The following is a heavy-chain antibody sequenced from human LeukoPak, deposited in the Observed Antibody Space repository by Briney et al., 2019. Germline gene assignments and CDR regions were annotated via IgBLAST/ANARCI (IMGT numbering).Heavy chain of an antibody. D-gene: IGHD6-13*01. CDR1: GFTFSSYS. CDR2: ISSSSSYI. Sequence: KPGGSLRLSCAASGFTFSSYSMNWVRQAPGKGLEWVSSISSSSSYIYYADSVKGRFTISRDNAKNSLYLQMNSLRAEDTAVYYCARDVSEAAASHSWFDPWGQGTLVTVSS. V-gene: IGHV3-21*01. J-gene: IGHJ5*02. CDR3: ARDVSEAAASHSWFDP.